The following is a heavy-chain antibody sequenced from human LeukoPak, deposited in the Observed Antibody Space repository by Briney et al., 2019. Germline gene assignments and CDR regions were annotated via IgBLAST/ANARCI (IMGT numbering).Heavy chain of an antibody. CDR1: GYTFTSYD. CDR3: ARGRIVATIWYFDY. Sequence: ASVKVSYKASGYTFTSYDINWVRQATGQGLGWMGWMNPNSGNTGYAQKFQGRVTMTRNTSISTAYMELSSLRSEDTAVYYCARGRIVATIWYFDYWGQGTLVTVSS. J-gene: IGHJ4*02. CDR2: MNPNSGNT. V-gene: IGHV1-8*01. D-gene: IGHD5-12*01.